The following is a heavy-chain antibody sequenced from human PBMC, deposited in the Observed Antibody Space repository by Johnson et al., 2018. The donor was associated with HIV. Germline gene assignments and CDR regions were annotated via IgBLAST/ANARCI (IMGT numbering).Heavy chain of an antibody. V-gene: IGHV3-15*01. CDR1: GFTFSKAW. D-gene: IGHD3-10*01. J-gene: IGHJ3*02. CDR2: IKSKSDGGTT. Sequence: VQLVESGGGLVQPGGSLRLSCAASGFTFSKAWMTWVRQAPGKGLEWVGRIKSKSDGGTTDYAAPVKGRFTISRDDSKNKLYLQMNSLRGEATGVYYCARAPGRFREFLGSAFDIWGQGKMVPVSS. CDR3: ARAPGRFREFLGSAFDI.